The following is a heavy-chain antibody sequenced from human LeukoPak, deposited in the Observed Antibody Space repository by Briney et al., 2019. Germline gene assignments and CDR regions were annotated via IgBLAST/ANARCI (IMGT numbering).Heavy chain of an antibody. CDR3: TRVGYIDEGIDY. CDR1: GFTFSNYA. CDR2: ISYDGSSE. V-gene: IGHV3-30-3*01. Sequence: PGGSLRLSCAASGFTFSNYAMHWVRQAPGKGLEWVAVISYDGSSEYYPDSVKGRFTISRDNSKNMLYLQMNSLRAEDTAIYYCTRVGYIDEGIDYWGQGTLVTVSS. J-gene: IGHJ4*02. D-gene: IGHD5-24*01.